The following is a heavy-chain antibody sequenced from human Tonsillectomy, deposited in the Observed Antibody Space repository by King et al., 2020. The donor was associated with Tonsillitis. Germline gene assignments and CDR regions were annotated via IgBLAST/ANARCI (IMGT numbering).Heavy chain of an antibody. J-gene: IGHJ6*02. Sequence: VQLVESGGVVVQPGGSLRLSCAASGFTFDDYTMHWVRQAPGKGLEWVSLITWNGDSTYHADSVKGRFTISRDNSKNSLYLQMNSLRVEDTALYYCANAASTVTIYYGMDVWGQGATVPVSS. CDR1: GFTFDDYT. D-gene: IGHD5/OR15-5a*01. CDR3: ANAASTVTIYYGMDV. CDR2: ITWNGDST. V-gene: IGHV3-43D*03.